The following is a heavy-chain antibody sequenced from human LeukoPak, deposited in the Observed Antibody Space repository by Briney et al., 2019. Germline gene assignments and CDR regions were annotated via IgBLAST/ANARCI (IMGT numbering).Heavy chain of an antibody. J-gene: IGHJ4*02. CDR1: GYTFTGYY. V-gene: IGHV1-2*02. D-gene: IGHD6-6*01. CDR3: ARGDSSSTWHFDY. CDR2: INPNSGGT. Sequence: ASVKVSCKASGYTFTGYYMHWVRQAPGQGLEWMGWINPNSGGTNYAQKFQGRVTMTRDTSISTAYMELSRLRSDDTAVYYCARGDSSSTWHFDYWGQGTLVTVSS.